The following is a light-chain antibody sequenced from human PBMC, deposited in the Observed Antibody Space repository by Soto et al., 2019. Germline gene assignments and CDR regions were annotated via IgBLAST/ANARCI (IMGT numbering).Light chain of an antibody. Sequence: DIPMTQSPSTLSASVGDRVTITCRASQSISSWLAWYQQKPGKAPKLLIYKASSLESGVPSRFSGSGSGTEFTLTISSLQPDDFATYYCQQYNSYWCTFGQGTKLEIK. V-gene: IGKV1-5*03. CDR3: QQYNSYWCT. CDR1: QSISSW. J-gene: IGKJ2*02. CDR2: KAS.